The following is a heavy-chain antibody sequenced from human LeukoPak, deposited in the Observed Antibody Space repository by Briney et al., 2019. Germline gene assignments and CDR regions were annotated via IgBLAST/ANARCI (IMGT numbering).Heavy chain of an antibody. Sequence: GGSLRLSCAASGFTFSTSWMHWVRQGPGKGLVWVSRIYSDGSFTSYADSVKGRFTISRDNAKNTVYLQMNSLRAEDTAVYYCARGQPEHAFDIWGQGTMVTVSS. CDR1: GFTFSTSW. J-gene: IGHJ3*02. V-gene: IGHV3-74*01. CDR3: ARGQPEHAFDI. CDR2: IYSDGSFT. D-gene: IGHD2-2*01.